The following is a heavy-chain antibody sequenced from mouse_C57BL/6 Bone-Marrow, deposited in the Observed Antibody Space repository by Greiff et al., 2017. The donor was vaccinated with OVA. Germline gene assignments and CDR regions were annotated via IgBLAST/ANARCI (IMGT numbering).Heavy chain of an antibody. CDR2: IWRGGST. CDR1: GFSLTSYG. D-gene: IGHD1-1*01. V-gene: IGHV2-5*01. Sequence: QVQLQQSGPGLVQPSQSLSITCTVSGFSLTSYGVHWVRQSPGKGLEWLGVIWRGGSTDYNAAFMSRLSITKDNSKSQVFFKMNSLQADDTAIYYGAKNHYGSSRYFDVWGTGTTVTVSS. J-gene: IGHJ1*03. CDR3: AKNHYGSSRYFDV.